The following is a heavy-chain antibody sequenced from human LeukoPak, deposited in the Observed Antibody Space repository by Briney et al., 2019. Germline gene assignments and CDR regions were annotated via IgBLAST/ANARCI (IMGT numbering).Heavy chain of an antibody. J-gene: IGHJ3*01. CDR1: GFTFSSYG. Sequence: GGSLRLSCAASGFTFSSYGMHWVRQAPGKGLEWVAFIRYDGRIKYYADSVKGRFSISRDNSKNTLYLQMNSLRAEDTAVYYCARDEITMTVVAMWAFDLWGQGTMVTVSS. CDR3: ARDEITMTVVAMWAFDL. V-gene: IGHV3-30*02. CDR2: IRYDGRIK. D-gene: IGHD3-22*01.